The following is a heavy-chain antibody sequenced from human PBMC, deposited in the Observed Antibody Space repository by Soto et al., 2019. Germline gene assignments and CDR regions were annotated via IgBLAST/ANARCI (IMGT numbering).Heavy chain of an antibody. CDR1: GGSISSGGYY. J-gene: IGHJ6*02. V-gene: IGHV4-31*03. Sequence: TLTLTCTVSGGSISSGGYYWSWIRQHPGKGLEWIGYIYYSGSTYYNPSLKSRVTISVDTSKNQFSLKLSSVTAADTAVYYCARNLMGYSSGGYYYYYGMDVWGQGPTVTVSS. CDR3: ARNLMGYSSGGYYYYYGMDV. CDR2: IYYSGST. D-gene: IGHD1-1*01.